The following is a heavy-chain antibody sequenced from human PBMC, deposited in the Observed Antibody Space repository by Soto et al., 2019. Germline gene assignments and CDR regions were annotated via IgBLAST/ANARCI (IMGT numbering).Heavy chain of an antibody. CDR3: ARDGAYCSGTGCHDYYHDRDV. V-gene: IGHV3-21*01. J-gene: IGHJ6*03. CDR2: ISGSTSYI. CDR1: GISCSDDS. D-gene: IGHD2-2*01. Sequence: EVHLVESGGGLVKPGGSLRLSCAASGISCSDDSMNWVRQAPGKGLQWFSSISGSTSYIYYADSLKGRFTVSRDNAEKSLYLPMNSRIAEDTAGYYWARDGAYCSGTGCHDYYHDRDVWGTGTTVTVSS.